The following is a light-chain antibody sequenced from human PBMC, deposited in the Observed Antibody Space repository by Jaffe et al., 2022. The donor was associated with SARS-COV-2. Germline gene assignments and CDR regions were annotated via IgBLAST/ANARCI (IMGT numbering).Light chain of an antibody. CDR3: QQYVSSPGT. Sequence: EIVLTQSPGTLSLSPGERATLSCRASQSVSSSYLAWYQQKPGQAPRLLIYSVSTRATGIPDRFSGSGSGTDFTLTISRLEPEDFAVYYCQQYVSSPGTFGQGTKVEI. V-gene: IGKV3-20*01. J-gene: IGKJ1*01. CDR2: SVS. CDR1: QSVSSSY.